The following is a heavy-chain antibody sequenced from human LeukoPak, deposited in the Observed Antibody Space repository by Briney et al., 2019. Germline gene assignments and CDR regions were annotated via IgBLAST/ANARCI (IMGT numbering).Heavy chain of an antibody. CDR1: GGSISYYY. Sequence: KPSETLSLTCTVSGGSISYYYWSWIRQPPGKGLEWIGYISNSGSINCNPSLKSRVTISLDTSKTQFSLRLSSVTAADTGVYYCARDSRSSSWPFYYGIDVWGKGTTVTVSS. J-gene: IGHJ6*04. D-gene: IGHD6-13*01. CDR2: ISNSGSI. V-gene: IGHV4-59*01. CDR3: ARDSRSSSWPFYYGIDV.